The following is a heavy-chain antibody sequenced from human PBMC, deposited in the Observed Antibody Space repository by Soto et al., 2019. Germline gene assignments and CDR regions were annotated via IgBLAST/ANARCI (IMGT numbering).Heavy chain of an antibody. CDR3: ARDIVVVTAASLWFDP. D-gene: IGHD2-2*01. CDR2: INAGNGNT. J-gene: IGHJ5*02. V-gene: IGHV1-3*01. CDR1: GYTFTSYA. Sequence: WASVKVSCKASGYTFTSYAMHWVRQAPGQRLEWMGWINAGNGNTKYSQKFQGRVTITRDTSASTAYMELSSLRSEDTAVYYCARDIVVVTAASLWFDPWGQGTLVTFSS.